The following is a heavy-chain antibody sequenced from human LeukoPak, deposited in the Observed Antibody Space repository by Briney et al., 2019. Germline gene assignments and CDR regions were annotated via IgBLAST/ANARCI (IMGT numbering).Heavy chain of an antibody. D-gene: IGHD3-10*01. CDR3: GRAPNYSGSGSFFSDY. J-gene: IGHJ4*02. CDR2: IGAYNGNT. V-gene: IGHV1-18*01. CDR1: GYTFTSYG. Sequence: ASVKVSCKASGYTFTSYGISWVRQAPGQGLEWMGWIGAYNGNTNYAQKLQGRVTMTTDTSTTTAYMELRSLRSDDTAVYYCGRAPNYSGSGSFFSDYWGQGTLVTVSS.